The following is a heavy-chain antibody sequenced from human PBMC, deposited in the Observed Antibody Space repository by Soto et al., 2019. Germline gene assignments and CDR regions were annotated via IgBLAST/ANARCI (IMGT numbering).Heavy chain of an antibody. D-gene: IGHD3-10*01. CDR2: ISGSGVAT. CDR1: GFTFSSYA. Sequence: PGGSLRLSCAASGFTFSSYAMSWVRQAPGKGLEWVSVISGSGVATYYADSVKGRFTISRDNSKSTLYLQVTSLRAEDTAVYYCAKDEGWYYYGSGSGDYYMDVWGKGTTVTVSS. J-gene: IGHJ6*03. V-gene: IGHV3-23*01. CDR3: AKDEGWYYYGSGSGDYYMDV.